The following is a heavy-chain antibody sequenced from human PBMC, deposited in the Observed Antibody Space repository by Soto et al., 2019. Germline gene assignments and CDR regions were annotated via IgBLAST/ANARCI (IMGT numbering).Heavy chain of an antibody. D-gene: IGHD2-2*01. CDR2: VYRTGAT. J-gene: IGHJ6*02. V-gene: IGHV4-30-2*06. Sequence: QVQLQESGSGLVETFQTLSLTCTVSGDSIGSGGFPWTWIRQSTGKGLEWIGYVYRTGATSYNPSPGGRASISVDTSRNQFSLKLKSVTPADTAVYFCARDSYAMSSFALDVWGRGTAVTVSS. CDR1: GDSIGSGGFP. CDR3: ARDSYAMSSFALDV.